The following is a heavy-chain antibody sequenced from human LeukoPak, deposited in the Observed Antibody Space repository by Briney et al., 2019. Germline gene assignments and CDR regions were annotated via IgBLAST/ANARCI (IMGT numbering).Heavy chain of an antibody. Sequence: SETLSLTCTVSGGSISSGGYYWSWTRQHPGKGLEWIGYIYYSGSTYYNPSLKSRVTISVDTSKNQFSLKLSSVTAADTAVYYCASLRSPACSSTSCYSGGRDYYYMDVWGKGTTVTVSS. CDR3: ASLRSPACSSTSCYSGGRDYYYMDV. D-gene: IGHD2-2*01. J-gene: IGHJ6*03. CDR2: IYYSGST. CDR1: GGSISSGGYY. V-gene: IGHV4-31*03.